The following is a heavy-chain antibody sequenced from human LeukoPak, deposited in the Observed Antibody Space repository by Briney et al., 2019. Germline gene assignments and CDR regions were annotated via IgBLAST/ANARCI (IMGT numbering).Heavy chain of an antibody. V-gene: IGHV4-4*07. CDR2: IYTSGST. CDR3: ARGIVRGVMYYFDY. D-gene: IGHD3-10*01. J-gene: IGHJ4*02. Sequence: SETLSLTCTVSGGSISSYYWSWIRQPAGKGLEWIGRIYTSGSTNYNPSLKSRVTMSVDTSKNQFSLKLSSVTAADTAVYYCARGIVRGVMYYFDYWGQGTLVTVSS. CDR1: GGSISSYY.